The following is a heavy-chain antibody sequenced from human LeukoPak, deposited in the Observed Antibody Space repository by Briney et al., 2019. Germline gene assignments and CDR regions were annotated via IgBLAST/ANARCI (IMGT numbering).Heavy chain of an antibody. CDR3: VKRGDASSGWGDNDF. V-gene: IGHV3-23*01. CDR2: IGGSGDKT. CDR1: GFTFNRNA. Sequence: GGSLRLSCAASGFTFNRNAISWVRQAPGKGLEWVSTIGGSGDKTFYADSVKGRFTISRDNSKNMVHLQMNSLTGEDTALYYFVKRGDASSGWGDNDFWGQGALVTVSS. J-gene: IGHJ4*02. D-gene: IGHD6-19*01.